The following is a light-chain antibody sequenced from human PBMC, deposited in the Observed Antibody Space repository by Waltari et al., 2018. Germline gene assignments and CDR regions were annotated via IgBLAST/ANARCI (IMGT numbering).Light chain of an antibody. Sequence: QSALTQPASVSGSPGQSITIPCTGGSNNFGNYYLISWYQQHPGKAPKLVIFAGSKRPSGVSDRFSSSHSDNSASLTISRLQAEDEADYYCCSYGGRTTIFGGGTRLTVL. CDR3: CSYGGRTTI. V-gene: IGLV2-23*01. CDR2: AGS. J-gene: IGLJ2*01. CDR1: SNNFGNYYL.